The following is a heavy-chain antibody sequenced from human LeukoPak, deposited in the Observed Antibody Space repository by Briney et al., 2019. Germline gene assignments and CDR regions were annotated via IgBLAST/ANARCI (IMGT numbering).Heavy chain of an antibody. CDR2: FDPEDGET. Sequence: ASVKVSCKVSGYTLTELSMHWMRQAPGKGLERMGGFDPEDGETIYAQKFQGRVTMTEDTSTDTAYMELSSLRSEDTAVYYCATDSSSNPRWFGESTSPFDPWGQGTLVTVSS. D-gene: IGHD3-10*01. CDR1: GYTLTELS. CDR3: ATDSSSNPRWFGESTSPFDP. V-gene: IGHV1-24*01. J-gene: IGHJ5*02.